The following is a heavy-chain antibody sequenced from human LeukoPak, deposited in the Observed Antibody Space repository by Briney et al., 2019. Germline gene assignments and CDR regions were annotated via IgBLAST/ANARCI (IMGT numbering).Heavy chain of an antibody. CDR1: GFTFSSYE. V-gene: IGHV3-48*03. CDR3: ARQYSDILTGYHRGELYWYFDL. D-gene: IGHD3-9*01. CDR2: ISSSGSTI. J-gene: IGHJ2*01. Sequence: QPGGSLRLSCAASGFTFSSYEMNWVRQAPGKGLEWVSYISSSGSTIYYADSVKGRFTISRDNAKNSLYLQMNSLRAEDTAVYYCARQYSDILTGYHRGELYWYFDLWGRGTLVTVSS.